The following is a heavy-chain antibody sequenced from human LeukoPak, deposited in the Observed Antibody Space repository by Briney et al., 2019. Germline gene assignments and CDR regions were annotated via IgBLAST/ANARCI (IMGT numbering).Heavy chain of an antibody. CDR3: ARGGLLYSSGWYYLDY. CDR1: GYTFTGYY. CDR2: INPNSGGT. D-gene: IGHD6-19*01. Sequence: GASVKVSCKASGYTFTGYYMHWVRQAPGQGLEWMGWINPNSGGTNCAQKFQGWVTMTRDTSISTAYMELSRLRSDDTAVYYCARGGLLYSSGWYYLDYWGQGTLVTVSS. V-gene: IGHV1-2*04. J-gene: IGHJ4*02.